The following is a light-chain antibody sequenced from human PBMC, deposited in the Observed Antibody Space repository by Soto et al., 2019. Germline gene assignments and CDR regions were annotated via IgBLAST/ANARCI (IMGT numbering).Light chain of an antibody. Sequence: VLPQSPATLTVSPRESPSLPCTASQSVSSYLAWYQQRPGQAPRLLIFDASTRATGVPARFSGGGSGTDFTLTISSLQSEDFAVYYCQEYNNWPPLTFGQGTKVDI. CDR2: DAS. CDR3: QEYNNWPPLT. V-gene: IGKV3-15*01. CDR1: QSVSSY. J-gene: IGKJ1*01.